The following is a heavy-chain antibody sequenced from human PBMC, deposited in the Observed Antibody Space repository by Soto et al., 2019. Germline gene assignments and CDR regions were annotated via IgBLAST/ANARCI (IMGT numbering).Heavy chain of an antibody. J-gene: IGHJ5*02. D-gene: IGHD1-26*01. Sequence: SVKVSCKASGGTFSSYAISWVRQAPGQGLEWMGGIIPIFGTANYAQKFQGRVTITADESTSTAYMELSSLRSEDTAVYYCAKWVPLGGNWFDPWGQGTLVTVSS. V-gene: IGHV1-69*13. CDR1: GGTFSSYA. CDR3: AKWVPLGGNWFDP. CDR2: IIPIFGTA.